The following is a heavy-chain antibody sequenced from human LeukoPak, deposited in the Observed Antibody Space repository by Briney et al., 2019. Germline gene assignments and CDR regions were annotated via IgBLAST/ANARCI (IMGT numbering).Heavy chain of an antibody. CDR3: ARDLGGYPFFTDV. J-gene: IGHJ6*04. Sequence: SETLSLTCSVSGGSTRSGRHHWAWVRQPPGKGLEFIGSLDESGRPYYNAPLKSRVTISEDSSGKQFSLNLSSVTAADTAVYYCARDLGGYPFFTDVWGRGTTVIVSS. D-gene: IGHD2-15*01. CDR1: GGSTRSGRHH. CDR2: LDESGRP. V-gene: IGHV4-39*07.